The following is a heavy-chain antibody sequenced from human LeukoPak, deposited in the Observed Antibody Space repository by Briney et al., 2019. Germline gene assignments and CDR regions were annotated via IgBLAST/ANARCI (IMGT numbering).Heavy chain of an antibody. V-gene: IGHV4-59*01. CDR3: AKLDSSSWYSDYYYGMDV. D-gene: IGHD6-13*01. CDR2: IYYSGST. Sequence: SETLSLTCTVSGGSISSYYWSWLPQPPGKGLEWIGYIYYSGSTNYNPSLKSRVTISVDTSKNQFSLKLSSVTAADTAVYYCAKLDSSSWYSDYYYGMDVWGQGTTVTVSS. J-gene: IGHJ6*02. CDR1: GGSISSYY.